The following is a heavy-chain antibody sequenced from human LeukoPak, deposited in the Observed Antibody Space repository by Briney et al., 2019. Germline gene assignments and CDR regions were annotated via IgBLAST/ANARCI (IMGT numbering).Heavy chain of an antibody. J-gene: IGHJ4*02. Sequence: PSETLSLTCTVSGYSISSGYYWGWIRQPPGKGLEWIGSVYHSGSTFYNPSLKSRVTISVDTSKNQFSLKLSSVTAADTAVYYCARYGGPKVCYFDYWGQGTLVTVSS. D-gene: IGHD4-23*01. CDR2: VYHSGST. V-gene: IGHV4-38-2*02. CDR1: GYSISSGYY. CDR3: ARYGGPKVCYFDY.